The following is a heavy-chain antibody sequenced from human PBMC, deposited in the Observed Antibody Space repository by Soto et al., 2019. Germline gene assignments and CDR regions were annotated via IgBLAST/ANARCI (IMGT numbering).Heavy chain of an antibody. J-gene: IGHJ2*01. Sequence: QVQLVESGGGVVQPGRSLRLSCVGSGFTFSSYGMHWVRQAPGKGLEWLAVISFDGNYKYHADSVKGRFTISRDNSKNTLLLEMSSLRPEDTAVYYCVKDNLHGGSYENWYFDLWGRGTLVTVSS. V-gene: IGHV3-30*18. CDR3: VKDNLHGGSYENWYFDL. D-gene: IGHD1-26*01. CDR2: ISFDGNYK. CDR1: GFTFSSYG.